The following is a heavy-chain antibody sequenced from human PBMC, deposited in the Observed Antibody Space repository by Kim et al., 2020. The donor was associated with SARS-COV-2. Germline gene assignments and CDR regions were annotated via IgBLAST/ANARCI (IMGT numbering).Heavy chain of an antibody. CDR2: IIPIFGTA. V-gene: IGHV1-69*13. CDR3: ARTRDDYGHFQH. D-gene: IGHD4-17*01. J-gene: IGHJ1*01. Sequence: SVKVSCKASGGTFSSYAISWVRQAPGQGLEWMGGIIPIFGTANYAQKFQGRVTITADESTSTAYMELSSLRSEDTAVYYCARTRDDYGHFQHWARAPWSPSPQ. CDR1: GGTFSSYA.